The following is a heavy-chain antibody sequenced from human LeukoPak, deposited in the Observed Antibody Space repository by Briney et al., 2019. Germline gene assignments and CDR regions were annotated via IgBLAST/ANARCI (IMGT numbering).Heavy chain of an antibody. CDR2: IYHSGST. CDR3: ARLPASYGRYFDL. Sequence: SGTLSLTCAVSGGSISSSNWWSWVRQPPGKGLEWIGEIYHSGSTNYNPSLKSRVTISVDKSKNQFSLKLSSVTAADTAVYYCARLPASYGRYFDLWGRGTLVTVSS. V-gene: IGHV4-4*02. CDR1: GGSISSSNW. J-gene: IGHJ2*01. D-gene: IGHD5-18*01.